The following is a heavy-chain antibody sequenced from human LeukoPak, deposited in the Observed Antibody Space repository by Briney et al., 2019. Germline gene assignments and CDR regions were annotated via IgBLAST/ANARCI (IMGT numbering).Heavy chain of an antibody. CDR3: ASPGPGGAAAGLFDY. V-gene: IGHV3-53*05. CDR2: LYSGGTT. CDR1: GFTASNNF. D-gene: IGHD6-13*01. J-gene: IGHJ4*02. Sequence: GGSLRLSCAAFGFTASNNFLSWVRQAPGKGLEWVSVLYSGGTTFYADSVKGRFTISRDNSMNMLYLQMKSLRPEDTAVYYCASPGPGGAAAGLFDYWGQGTLVTVSS.